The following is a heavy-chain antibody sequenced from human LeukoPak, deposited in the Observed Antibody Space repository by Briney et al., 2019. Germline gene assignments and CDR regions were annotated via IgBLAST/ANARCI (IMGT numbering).Heavy chain of an antibody. CDR2: ISGSGDST. CDR3: AKTRPLDSSSWSHGDY. Sequence: GGSLRLSCVASGLTFSSYAMSWVRQAPGKGLEWVSAISGSGDSTYYGDSVKGRFTISRDNSKNTLYLQMNSLRAEDTAVYYCAKTRPLDSSSWSHGDYWGQGTLVTVSS. V-gene: IGHV3-23*01. J-gene: IGHJ4*02. D-gene: IGHD6-13*01. CDR1: GLTFSSYA.